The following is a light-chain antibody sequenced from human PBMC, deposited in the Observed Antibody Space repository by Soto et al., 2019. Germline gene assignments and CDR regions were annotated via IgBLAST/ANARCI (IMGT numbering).Light chain of an antibody. CDR2: VNS. Sequence: QSVLTQPPSVSGAPGQRVTISCTGSSSNIGADYDVHWYQQLPGTAPKLLIYVNSNRPSGVPDRFSRSKSGTSASLAITGLQAEDEADYYCQSFDSSLSGVVFGGGTKLTVL. V-gene: IGLV1-40*01. J-gene: IGLJ2*01. CDR3: QSFDSSLSGVV. CDR1: SSNIGADYD.